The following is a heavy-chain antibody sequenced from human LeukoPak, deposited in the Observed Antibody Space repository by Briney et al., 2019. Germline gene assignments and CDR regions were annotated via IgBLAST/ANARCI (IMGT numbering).Heavy chain of an antibody. V-gene: IGHV3-74*01. CDR1: GFTFSTYW. CDR3: ARDPKNNYFDY. J-gene: IGHJ4*02. CDR2: INTDGSST. Sequence: PGGSLRLSCAASGFTFSTYWMHWARQAPGKGLVWVSRINTDGSSTTYADSVKGRFTLSRDNARNTLFLQMNSLRAEDTAVYYCARDPKNNYFDYWGQGTLVTVSS.